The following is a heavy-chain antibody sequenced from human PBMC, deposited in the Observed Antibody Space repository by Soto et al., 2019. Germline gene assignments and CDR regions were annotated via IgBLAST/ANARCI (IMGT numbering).Heavy chain of an antibody. V-gene: IGHV3-7*01. CDR2: ISQDGTDT. Sequence: EAQLVESGGGLVQPGGSLRLSCGASGITFSRCLMSWVRQAPGKGLEWVASISQDGTDTDYVDSVKGRFAISRDNPKNSLDLQMNSLRADDTAVYYCARDPLSYGDYVQTYRYFDLWGRGTRVTVSS. D-gene: IGHD4-17*01. CDR1: GITFSRCL. J-gene: IGHJ2*01. CDR3: ARDPLSYGDYVQTYRYFDL.